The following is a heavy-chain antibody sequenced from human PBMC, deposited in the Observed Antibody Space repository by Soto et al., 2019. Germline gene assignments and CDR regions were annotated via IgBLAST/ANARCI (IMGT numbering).Heavy chain of an antibody. CDR1: GGSYSTEA. Sequence: QVQLVQSGAEVKKPECSVKVSCKASGGSYSTEAMSWVRQAPGQDHEWIGGIIPIFGTAIYAQKFQGRVTTTADESTSTAYMELSSLSSEDTAVYYYATGCLQLFHYYYYGMDVWGQGTTVTVSS. D-gene: IGHD1-1*01. V-gene: IGHV1-69*12. J-gene: IGHJ6*02. CDR3: ATGCLQLFHYYYYGMDV. CDR2: IIPIFGTA.